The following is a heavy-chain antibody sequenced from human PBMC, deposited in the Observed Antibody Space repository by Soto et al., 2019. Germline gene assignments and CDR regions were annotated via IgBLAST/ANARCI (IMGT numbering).Heavy chain of an antibody. CDR2: ITGSGGPA. CDR3: ARGLGSFSPQPGDC. D-gene: IGHD3-16*01. CDR1: GFTFSNFG. Sequence: EVHLLESGGGLVQPGGSLRLSCEASGFTFSNFGMSWVRQAPGKGLEWVSAITGSGGPANYAASANGRFSISRDNSKNTWFLQINSLSTQDTAVYFCARGLGSFSPQPGDCWGQGSPVTVSS. J-gene: IGHJ4*02. V-gene: IGHV3-23*01.